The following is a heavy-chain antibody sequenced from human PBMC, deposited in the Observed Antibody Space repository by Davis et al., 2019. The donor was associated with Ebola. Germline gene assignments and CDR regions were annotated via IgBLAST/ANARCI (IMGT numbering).Heavy chain of an antibody. Sequence: PGGSLRLSCEVSGSSFPDYWIPWARLTPGKGLEWVGLIYLADSDTKYSPSFQGQVIISADKSISTAYLQWGGLRASDTAMYYCARQRGLGLIYGAFDIWGQGTMVTVSS. CDR1: GSSFPDYW. V-gene: IGHV5-51*01. CDR2: IYLADSDT. CDR3: ARQRGLGLIYGAFDI. D-gene: IGHD2/OR15-2a*01. J-gene: IGHJ3*02.